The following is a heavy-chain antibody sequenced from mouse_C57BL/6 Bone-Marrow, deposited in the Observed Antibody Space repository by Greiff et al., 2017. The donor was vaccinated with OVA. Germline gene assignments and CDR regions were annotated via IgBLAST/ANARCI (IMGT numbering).Heavy chain of an antibody. V-gene: IGHV1-72*01. J-gene: IGHJ2*01. CDR3: GRGVIYCYFDY. CDR1: GYTFTSYW. Sequence: QVQLQQPGAELVKPGASVKLSCKASGYTFTSYWMHWVKQRPGQGLEWIGRIDPSSGGTKYNEKFKSKATLTVDKPSSTAYMQLSSLTSEDSAVYYCGRGVIYCYFDYWGKGTTLTVSS. D-gene: IGHD1-1*01. CDR2: IDPSSGGT.